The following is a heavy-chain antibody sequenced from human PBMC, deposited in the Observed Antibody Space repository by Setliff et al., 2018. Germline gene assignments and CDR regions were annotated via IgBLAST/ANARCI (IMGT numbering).Heavy chain of an antibody. CDR1: GGSISSYY. J-gene: IGHJ4*02. Sequence: SETLSLTCTVSGGSISSYYWSWIWQPPGKGLEWIGYIYNSGSTNYNPSLKSRVTISLDTSKNQFSLKLNSVTAADTAVYSCARDPGHRSGTWSLDYWGQGTLVTVSS. CDR3: ARDPGHRSGTWSLDY. CDR2: IYNSGST. V-gene: IGHV4-59*12.